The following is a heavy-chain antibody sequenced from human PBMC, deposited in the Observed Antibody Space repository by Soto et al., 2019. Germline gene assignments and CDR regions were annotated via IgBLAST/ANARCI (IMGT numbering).Heavy chain of an antibody. D-gene: IGHD2-2*01. CDR3: AKDTGIVVVPAAILGGMDV. Sequence: PGGSLRLSCAASGFTFSSYAMSWVHQAPGKGLEWVSAISGSGGSTYYADSVKGRFTISRDNSKNTLYLQMNSLRAEDTAVYYCAKDTGIVVVPAAILGGMDVWGQGTTVTVSS. CDR1: GFTFSSYA. J-gene: IGHJ6*02. V-gene: IGHV3-23*01. CDR2: ISGSGGST.